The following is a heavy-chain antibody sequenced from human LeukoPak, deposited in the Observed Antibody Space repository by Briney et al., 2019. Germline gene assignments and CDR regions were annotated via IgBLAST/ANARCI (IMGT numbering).Heavy chain of an antibody. CDR3: ARDQPPYSFDY. Sequence: PSETLSLTCTVSGGSISSYYWSWIRQPPGKGLEWIGYIYYSGSTNYNPSLKSRVTISVDTSKNQFSLKLSSVTAADTAVYYCARDQPPYSFDYWGQGTLVTVSS. CDR1: GGSISSYY. J-gene: IGHJ4*02. V-gene: IGHV4-59*12. CDR2: IYYSGST.